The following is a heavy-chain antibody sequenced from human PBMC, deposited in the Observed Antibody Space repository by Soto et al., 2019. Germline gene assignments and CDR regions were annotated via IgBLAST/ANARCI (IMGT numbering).Heavy chain of an antibody. V-gene: IGHV3-21*01. D-gene: IGHD6-13*01. CDR3: ARGLLGQQLAKY. CDR2: ISSSSSYI. CDR1: GFTFSSYS. J-gene: IGHJ4*02. Sequence: PGGSLRLSCAASGFTFSSYSMNWVRQAPGKGLEWVSSISSSSSYIYYADSVKGRFTISRDNAKNSLYLQMNSLRAEDTAVYYCARGLLGQQLAKYWGQGTLVTVSS.